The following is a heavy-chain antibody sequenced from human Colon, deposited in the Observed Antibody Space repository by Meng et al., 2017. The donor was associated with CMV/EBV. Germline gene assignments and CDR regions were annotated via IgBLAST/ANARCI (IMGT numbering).Heavy chain of an antibody. Sequence: GGSLRLSCVASGFTFDDYGMSWVRQSPGKGLQWVAGINWNGASTGYADSVRGRFTISGDNAKNSLYLQINTLRAEDAALYYCARANDYSNFNYYYPMDVWGQGTTVTVSS. D-gene: IGHD4-11*01. CDR1: GFTFDDYG. J-gene: IGHJ6*02. V-gene: IGHV3-20*04. CDR3: ARANDYSNFNYYYPMDV. CDR2: INWNGAST.